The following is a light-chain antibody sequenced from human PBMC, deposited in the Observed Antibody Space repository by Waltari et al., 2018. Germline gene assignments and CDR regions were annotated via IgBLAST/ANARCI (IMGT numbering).Light chain of an antibody. CDR3: QQYGSSPYT. CDR2: GAS. V-gene: IGKV3-20*01. J-gene: IGKJ2*01. Sequence: EIVWTQSPGTLSLSPGESATLSCRASQSVSSSYLAWYQQKPGQAPRLLIYGASSRATGIPDRFSGSGSGTDFTLTISRLEPEDFAVYYCQQYGSSPYTFGQGTKLEIK. CDR1: QSVSSSY.